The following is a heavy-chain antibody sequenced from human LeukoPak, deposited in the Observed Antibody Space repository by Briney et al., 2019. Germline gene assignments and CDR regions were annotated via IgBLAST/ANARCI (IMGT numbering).Heavy chain of an antibody. D-gene: IGHD7-27*01. CDR2: ITTSDGNT. Sequence: PGGSLRLSSAASGFTFSSYTMSWVRQAPGKGLEWVSTITTSDGNTYYADSVKGRFTVSRDNSKNTLFLQMNSLRAEDTAVYYCAKDGGLWVSAHWGDSWGRGTLDTVSS. CDR3: AKDGGLWVSAHWGDS. V-gene: IGHV3-23*01. CDR1: GFTFSSYT. J-gene: IGHJ4*02.